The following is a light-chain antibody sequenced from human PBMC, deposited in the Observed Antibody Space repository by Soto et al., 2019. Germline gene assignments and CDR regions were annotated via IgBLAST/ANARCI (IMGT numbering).Light chain of an antibody. CDR2: GAS. CDR3: QQYDISPLT. V-gene: IGKV3-20*01. Sequence: EIVLTQSPGTLSLSPGERATLSCRASQSVSNSHLAWYQQKSGQAPRLLFYGASSRATGIPDRFSGSGSGTDFTLTISRLEPEDFAIYFCQQYDISPLTFGGGTKVEIK. CDR1: QSVSNSH. J-gene: IGKJ4*01.